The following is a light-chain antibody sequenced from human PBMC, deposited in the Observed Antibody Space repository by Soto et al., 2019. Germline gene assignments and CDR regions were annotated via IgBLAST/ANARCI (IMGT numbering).Light chain of an antibody. CDR1: QSVCSY. CDR3: QQCRNWPKT. J-gene: IGKJ1*01. CDR2: DAS. V-gene: IGKV3-11*01. Sequence: EIVLTQSPATLSLSPGERATLSCRASQSVCSYLAWYQQRPGQAPRLLIYDASSRATGIPARFSGSGSGTDFTLTISSLESEDFAVYFCQQCRNWPKTFGRGTKVEIK.